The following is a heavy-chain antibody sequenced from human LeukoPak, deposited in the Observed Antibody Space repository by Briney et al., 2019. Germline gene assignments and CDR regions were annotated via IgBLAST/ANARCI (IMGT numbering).Heavy chain of an antibody. D-gene: IGHD3-10*01. CDR3: ARDNYLLDYYGSGSWNSLAYYYYGMDV. CDR2: IIPILGIA. Sequence: SVKVSCKASGGTFSSYAISWVRQAPGQGLEWMGRIIPILGIANYAQKFQGRVTITADKSTSTAYMELSSLRSEDTAVYYCARDNYLLDYYGSGSWNSLAYYYYGMDVWGQGTTVTVSS. CDR1: GGTFSSYA. V-gene: IGHV1-69*04. J-gene: IGHJ6*02.